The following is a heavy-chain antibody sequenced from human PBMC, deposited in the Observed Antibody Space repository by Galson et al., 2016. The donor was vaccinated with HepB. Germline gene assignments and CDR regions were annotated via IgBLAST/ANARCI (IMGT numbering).Heavy chain of an antibody. J-gene: IGHJ4*02. V-gene: IGHV3-74*03. Sequence: LRLSCAASGFTFRTYWMHWVRQSPGMGLVWVSRISGDGLTTTYADSVKGRFTISRDNGRNTLYLQMNSLRAEDTGVYYCARDQTRRGPTTFDNWGQGTLVTVFS. CDR2: ISGDGLTT. CDR3: ARDQTRRGPTTFDN. D-gene: IGHD1-26*01. CDR1: GFTFRTYW.